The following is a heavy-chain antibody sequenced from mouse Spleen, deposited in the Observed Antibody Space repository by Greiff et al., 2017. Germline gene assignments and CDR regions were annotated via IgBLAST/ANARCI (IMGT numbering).Heavy chain of an antibody. Sequence: VKLVESGAELVRPGSSVKISCKASGYAFSSYWMNWVKQRPGQGLEWIGQIYPGDGDTNYNGKFKGKATLTADKSSSTAYMQLSSLTSEDSAVYFCARRREGRGHFDYWGQGTTLTVSS. V-gene: IGHV1-80*01. J-gene: IGHJ2*01. CDR3: ARRREGRGHFDY. CDR2: IYPGDGDT. CDR1: GYAFSSYW.